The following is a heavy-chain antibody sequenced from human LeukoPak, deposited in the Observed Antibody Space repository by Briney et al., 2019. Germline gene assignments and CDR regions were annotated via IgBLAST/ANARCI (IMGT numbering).Heavy chain of an antibody. D-gene: IGHD3-10*01. CDR3: ARGTVTMVRGVIPIPTYGMDV. V-gene: IGHV3-13*01. Sequence: PGGSLRLSCAASGFIFSSYDMHWVRQATGKGLEWVSAIGTAGDTYYPGSVKGRFTISRENAKNSLYLQMNSLRAGDTAVYYCARGTVTMVRGVIPIPTYGMDVWGQGTTVTVSS. CDR2: IGTAGDT. CDR1: GFIFSSYD. J-gene: IGHJ6*02.